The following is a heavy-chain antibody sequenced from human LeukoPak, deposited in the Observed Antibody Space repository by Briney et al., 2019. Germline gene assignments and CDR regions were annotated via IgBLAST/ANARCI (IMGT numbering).Heavy chain of an antibody. Sequence: GGSLRLSCAASGFTFSSYAMGWVRHAPGKGLEWVSGIRGSGGSTYYADSVKGRFTVSRDNSKNTLYLQMNSLRAEDTAVYYCAKRGYNWNDVVDFWGQGTLVTVSS. CDR3: AKRGYNWNDVVDF. D-gene: IGHD1-1*01. CDR2: IRGSGGST. V-gene: IGHV3-23*01. J-gene: IGHJ4*02. CDR1: GFTFSSYA.